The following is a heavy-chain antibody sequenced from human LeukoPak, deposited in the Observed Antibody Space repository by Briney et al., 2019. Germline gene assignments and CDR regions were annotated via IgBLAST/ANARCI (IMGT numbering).Heavy chain of an antibody. CDR2: ISGSGGST. V-gene: IGHV3-23*01. Sequence: GGSLRLSCAASGFTFSSYAMSWVRQAPGKGLEWVSAISGSGGSTYYADSVKGRFTISRDNSKNTLYLQMNSLRAEDTAVYYCAGYYDSGGSFDYWGQGTLVTVSS. CDR3: AGYYDSGGSFDY. J-gene: IGHJ4*02. CDR1: GFTFSSYA. D-gene: IGHD3-22*01.